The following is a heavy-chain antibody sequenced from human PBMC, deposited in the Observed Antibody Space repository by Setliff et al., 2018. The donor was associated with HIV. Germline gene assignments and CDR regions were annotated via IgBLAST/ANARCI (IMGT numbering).Heavy chain of an antibody. CDR1: GGSISSSNW. D-gene: IGHD3-3*01. CDR2: IYHTGST. CDR3: ARGFRSGRIFGIDY. Sequence: LRETLSLTCAVSGGSISSSNWWNWVRQPPGKGLEWIGEIYHTGSTNYNPSLKSRLTISVDKSNNQFSLKLSSVTAADTAVYYCARGFRSGRIFGIDYWGQGTLVTVSS. V-gene: IGHV4-4*03. J-gene: IGHJ4*02.